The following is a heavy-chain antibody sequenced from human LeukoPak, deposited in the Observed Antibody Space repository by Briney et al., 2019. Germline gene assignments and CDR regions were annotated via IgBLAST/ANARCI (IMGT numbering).Heavy chain of an antibody. D-gene: IGHD3-22*01. CDR3: ARPYYDSSGYYHDAFDI. V-gene: IGHV4-59*12. J-gene: IGHJ3*02. CDR1: GFTFSNAW. CDR2: IYYSGTT. Sequence: KTGGSLRLSCAASGFTFSNAWMSWIRQPPGKGLEWIGYIYYSGTTNYNPPLKSRVSMSVDTSKNQFSLKLSSVTAADTAVYYCARPYYDSSGYYHDAFDIWGQGTMVTVSS.